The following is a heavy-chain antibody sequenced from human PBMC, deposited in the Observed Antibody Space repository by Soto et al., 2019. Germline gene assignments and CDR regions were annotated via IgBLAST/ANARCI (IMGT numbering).Heavy chain of an antibody. Sequence: SDTLCLTCTVSGGSMSRGYWSLCRQPLGKGMERIRYIYYSVSTNYNPSLKSRVTISVDTSKNQFSLKLSSVTAADTAVYYCASQSGSYSYNWFDPWGQGTLVTIS. CDR3: ASQSGSYSYNWFDP. CDR1: GGSMSRGY. V-gene: IGHV4-59*01. D-gene: IGHD1-26*01. J-gene: IGHJ5*02. CDR2: IYYSVST.